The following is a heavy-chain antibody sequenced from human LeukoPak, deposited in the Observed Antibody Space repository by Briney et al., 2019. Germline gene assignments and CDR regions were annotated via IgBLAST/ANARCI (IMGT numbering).Heavy chain of an antibody. V-gene: IGHV1-24*01. J-gene: IGHJ4*02. CDR1: VYTLPQLS. D-gene: IGHD6-19*01. CDR2: FDPEDGET. CDR3: ATGGYSSGWYQFDY. Sequence: ASVKVSCKVSVYTLPQLSMHWVRQAPRKGLEWMGGFDPEDGETIYAQKFRGRVTMTEDTSTDTAYMELSSLRSEDTAVYYCATGGYSSGWYQFDYWGQGTLVTVSS.